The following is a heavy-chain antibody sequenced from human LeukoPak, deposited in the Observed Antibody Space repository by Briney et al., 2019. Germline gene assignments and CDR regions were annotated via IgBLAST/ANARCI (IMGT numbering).Heavy chain of an antibody. CDR1: GFTVRNNY. CDR3: VKFPYDAFDI. J-gene: IGHJ3*02. Sequence: GGSLRLSCSASGFTVRNNYMTWVRQAPGKGLEWVSVIYKIGNTFYADFVKGRFTITRDNFKNTLYLQMSSLRGEDTAMYYCVKFPYDAFDIWGQGTMVTVSS. CDR2: IYKIGNT. V-gene: IGHV3-66*01.